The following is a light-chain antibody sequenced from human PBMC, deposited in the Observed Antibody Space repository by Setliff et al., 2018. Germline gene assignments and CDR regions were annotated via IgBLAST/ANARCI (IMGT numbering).Light chain of an antibody. J-gene: IGLJ1*01. CDR2: EVS. CDR1: SSDVGDYKY. Sequence: QSVLAQPASVSGSPGQSITIPCTGTSSDVGDYKYVSWYQQLPGKAPKLIIFEVSNRPSGIPNRFSGSKSGNTASLSISGLQAEDEADYYCSSYTSLSTRVFGTGTKVTVL. V-gene: IGLV2-14*01. CDR3: SSYTSLSTRV.